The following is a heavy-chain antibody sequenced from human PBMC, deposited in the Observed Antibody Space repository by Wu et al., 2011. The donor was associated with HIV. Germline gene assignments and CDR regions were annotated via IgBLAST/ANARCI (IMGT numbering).Heavy chain of an antibody. D-gene: IGHD2-21*01. V-gene: IGHV1-69*06. CDR2: IIGIFGKA. CDR1: GYTFTGYF. J-gene: IGHJ4*02. Sequence: QVQLVQSGAELKKPGASVKVSCKASGYTFTGYFIHWMRQAPGQGLEWMGGIIGIFGKANYAQKFQGRVTITADKSTSTAYMELRSLRSEDTAVYYCARDFGGDEEYWGQGTLVTVSS. CDR3: ARDFGGDEEY.